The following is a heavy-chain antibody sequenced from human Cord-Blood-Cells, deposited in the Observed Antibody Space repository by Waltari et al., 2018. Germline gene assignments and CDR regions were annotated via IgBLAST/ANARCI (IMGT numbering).Heavy chain of an antibody. J-gene: IGHJ4*02. Sequence: QVQLQESGPGLVKPSETLSLTCTVSGYSISSGYYWGWIRQPQGQGLAWFGSIYHSGSTYYYPSLRSRVTISVDTAKNQFSLKLSSVTAADTAWYYCARDQTRGSYLYWGQGTLVTVSS. CDR3: ARDQTRGSYLY. CDR1: GYSISSGYY. D-gene: IGHD1-26*01. CDR2: IYHSGST. V-gene: IGHV4-38-2*02.